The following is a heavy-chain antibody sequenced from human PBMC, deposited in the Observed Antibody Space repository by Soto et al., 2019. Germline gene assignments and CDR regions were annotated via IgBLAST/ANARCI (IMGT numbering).Heavy chain of an antibody. V-gene: IGHV3-30-3*01. Sequence: QVPLVESGGGVVQPGRSLRLSCAASGFTFSSYAMHWVRQAPGKGLEWVAVISYDGSNKYYADSVKGRFTISRDNSKNTLYLQLNSRRAEDTAVYYCARDKRDLRFLEWSYYFDYWGQGTLVTVSS. CDR2: ISYDGSNK. CDR3: ARDKRDLRFLEWSYYFDY. D-gene: IGHD3-3*01. J-gene: IGHJ4*02. CDR1: GFTFSSYA.